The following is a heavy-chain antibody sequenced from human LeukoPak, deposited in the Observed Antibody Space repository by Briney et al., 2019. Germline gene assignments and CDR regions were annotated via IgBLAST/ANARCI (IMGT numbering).Heavy chain of an antibody. CDR2: IYYSGST. V-gene: IGHV4-39*01. D-gene: IGHD4-23*01. CDR3: ARTVVTPPEAYYHYYMDG. Sequence: SETLSLTCTVSGGSISSSSYYWGWIRQPPGKGLEWIGSIYYSGSTYYNPSLKSRVTISVDTSKNQFSLKLSSVTAADTAVYYCARTVVTPPEAYYHYYMDGWGKGTTVTISS. J-gene: IGHJ6*03. CDR1: GGSISSSSYY.